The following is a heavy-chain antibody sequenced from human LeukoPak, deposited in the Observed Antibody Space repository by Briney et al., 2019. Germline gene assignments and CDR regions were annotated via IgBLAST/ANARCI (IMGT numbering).Heavy chain of an antibody. CDR1: GGTFSSYA. J-gene: IGHJ4*02. CDR3: ARDVWGSYEGFDY. D-gene: IGHD3-16*01. CDR2: IIPIFGTA. V-gene: IGHV1-69*05. Sequence: GASVNVSCKASGGTFSSYAISWVRQAPGQGLEWMGRIIPIFGTANYAQKFQGRVTITTDESTSTAYTELSSLRSEDTAVYCCARDVWGSYEGFDYWGQGTLVTVSS.